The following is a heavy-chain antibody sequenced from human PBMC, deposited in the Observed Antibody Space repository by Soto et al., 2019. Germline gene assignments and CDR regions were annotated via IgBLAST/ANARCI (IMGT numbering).Heavy chain of an antibody. J-gene: IGHJ4*02. CDR1: GFTFSSYA. CDR3: AKPSYDILTGCLVDY. Sequence: PGGSLRLSCAASGFTFSSYAMSWVRQAPGKGLEWVSAISGSGGSTYYADSVKGRFTISRDNSKNTLYLQMNSLRAEDTAVYYCAKPSYDILTGCLVDYWGQGTLVTVSS. D-gene: IGHD3-9*01. CDR2: ISGSGGST. V-gene: IGHV3-23*01.